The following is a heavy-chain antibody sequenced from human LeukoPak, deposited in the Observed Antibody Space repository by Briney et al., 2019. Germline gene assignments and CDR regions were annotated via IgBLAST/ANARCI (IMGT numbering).Heavy chain of an antibody. D-gene: IGHD3-3*01. V-gene: IGHV1-46*01. CDR2: SYPDAGTT. CDR3: VREFVGGTFDY. CDR1: GYTVTTYY. Sequence: ASVKVSCKASGYTVTTYYMHWMRQTPGQGFEWRGGSYPDAGTTDHGPRFRDRFVMTADTATSTVYMELRSLTSKDTGVYYCVREFVGGTFDYWGKGALITVSA. J-gene: IGHJ4*02.